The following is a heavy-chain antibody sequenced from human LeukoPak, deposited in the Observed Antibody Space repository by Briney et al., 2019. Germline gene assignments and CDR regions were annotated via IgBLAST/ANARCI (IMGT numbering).Heavy chain of an antibody. J-gene: IGHJ4*02. CDR2: IYYSGST. CDR3: ARHGRAVTKFDY. CDR1: GGSISSYY. V-gene: IGHV4-59*08. D-gene: IGHD4-17*01. Sequence: PSETLSLTCTVSGGSISSYYWSWIRRPPGKGLEWIGYIYYSGSTNYNPSLKSRVTISVDTSKNQFSLKLSSVTAADTAVYYCARHGRAVTKFDYWGQGTLVTVSS.